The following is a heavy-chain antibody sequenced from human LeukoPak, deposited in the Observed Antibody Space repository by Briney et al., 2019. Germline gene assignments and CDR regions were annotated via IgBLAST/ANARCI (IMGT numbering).Heavy chain of an antibody. CDR1: GGSISSYY. D-gene: IGHD4-11*01. Sequence: PSETLSLTCTVSGGSISSYYWSWIRQPPGKGLEWIGYIYYSGSTNYNPSLKSRVTISVDTSKNQFSLKLSSVTAADTAVYYCARDSTVAGWGYAFDIWGQGTMVTVSS. CDR3: ARDSTVAGWGYAFDI. CDR2: IYYSGST. V-gene: IGHV4-59*01. J-gene: IGHJ3*02.